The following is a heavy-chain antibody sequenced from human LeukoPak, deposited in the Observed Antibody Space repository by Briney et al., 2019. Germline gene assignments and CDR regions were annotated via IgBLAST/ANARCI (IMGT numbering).Heavy chain of an antibody. V-gene: IGHV4-38-2*02. CDR3: ARQLRYSSSWYYFDY. J-gene: IGHJ4*02. Sequence: SETLSLTCTVSTYSISSGYYWGWIRQPPGKGLEWIGNIYHNGNTYYNPSLKSRVTISVDTSKKQFSLKLRTATAADTAVYYCARQLRYSSSWYYFDYWGQGTLVTVSS. CDR1: TYSISSGYY. D-gene: IGHD6-13*01. CDR2: IYHNGNT.